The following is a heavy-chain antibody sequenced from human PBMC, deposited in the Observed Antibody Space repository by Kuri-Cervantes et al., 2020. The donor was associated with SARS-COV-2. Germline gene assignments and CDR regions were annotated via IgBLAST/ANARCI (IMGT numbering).Heavy chain of an antibody. V-gene: IGHV1-18*01. J-gene: IGHJ3*01. CDR2: ISASSGNT. CDR1: GFTFASYD. Sequence: ASVKVSCKASGFTFASYDISWVQQAPGQGLEWMGRISASSGNTNYLQKFQGRVTVTTDASTSTAYMELMSLRSDDTAVYFCARGGYIYGYDAFDVWGQGTKVTVSS. D-gene: IGHD5-18*01. CDR3: ARGGYIYGYDAFDV.